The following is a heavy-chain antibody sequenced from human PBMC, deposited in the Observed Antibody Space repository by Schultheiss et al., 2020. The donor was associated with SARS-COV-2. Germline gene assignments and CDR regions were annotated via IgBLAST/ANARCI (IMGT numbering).Heavy chain of an antibody. D-gene: IGHD3-3*01. Sequence: SETLSLTCTVSGGSISSGDYYWSWIRQPPGKGLEWIGYIYYSGSTYYNPSLKSRVTISVDTSKKQFSLKLSSVTAADTAVYYCARGRTLRFSEAWFDPWGQGTLVTVSS. V-gene: IGHV4-30-4*08. CDR3: ARGRTLRFSEAWFDP. J-gene: IGHJ5*02. CDR1: GGSISSGDYY. CDR2: IYYSGST.